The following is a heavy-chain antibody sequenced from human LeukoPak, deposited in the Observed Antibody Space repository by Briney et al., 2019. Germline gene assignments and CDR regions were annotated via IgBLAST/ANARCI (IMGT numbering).Heavy chain of an antibody. Sequence: GGSLRLSCAASGFTFSSYGMHWVRQAPGKGLEWVAVISYDGSNKYYADSVKGRFTISRDNSKNTLYLQMNSLRAEDTAVYYCARPYDSSGYYLNNYWGQGTLVTVSS. CDR2: ISYDGSNK. J-gene: IGHJ4*02. D-gene: IGHD3-22*01. CDR1: GFTFSSYG. V-gene: IGHV3-30*03. CDR3: ARPYDSSGYYLNNY.